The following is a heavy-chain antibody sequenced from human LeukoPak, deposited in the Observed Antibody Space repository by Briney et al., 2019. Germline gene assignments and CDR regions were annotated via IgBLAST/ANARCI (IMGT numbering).Heavy chain of an antibody. CDR2: ISAYNGNT. Sequence: SVEVSCKASGYTFTGYYMHWVRQAPGQGLEWMGWISAYNGNTNYAQKLQGRVTMTTDTSTSTAYMELRSLRSDDTAVYYCAREKLAVAVDYWGQGTLVTVSS. V-gene: IGHV1-18*04. CDR3: AREKLAVAVDY. J-gene: IGHJ4*02. CDR1: GYTFTGYY. D-gene: IGHD6-19*01.